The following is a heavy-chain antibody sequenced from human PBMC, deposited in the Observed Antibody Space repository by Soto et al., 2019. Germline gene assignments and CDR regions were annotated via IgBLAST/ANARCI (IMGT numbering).Heavy chain of an antibody. Sequence: QVQLQESGPGLVKPSGTLSVTCAVSSGSISSSNWWSWVRQPPGKGLEWIGEIYHSGSTNYNPSLKSRVTISVDKSKNQFSLKLSSVTAADTAVYYCAGSGQPDGYHYYYYMDVWGKGTTVTVSS. CDR3: AGSGQPDGYHYYYYMDV. D-gene: IGHD1-1*01. J-gene: IGHJ6*03. CDR1: SGSISSSNW. CDR2: IYHSGST. V-gene: IGHV4-4*02.